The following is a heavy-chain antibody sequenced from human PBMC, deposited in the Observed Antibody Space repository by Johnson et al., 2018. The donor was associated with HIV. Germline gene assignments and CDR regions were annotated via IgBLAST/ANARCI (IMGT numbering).Heavy chain of an antibody. Sequence: VQVVESRGGVVRPGGSLRLSCAASGFTFDDYGMSWVRQAPGKGLEWVSGINWNGGTTGYADSVKGRFTISRDTSKNSLDLQMNSLRAEDTAVYYCARRGVVGIVATSRGAFDIWGQGTMVTVSS. V-gene: IGHV3-20*04. CDR3: ARRGVVGIVATSRGAFDI. J-gene: IGHJ3*02. D-gene: IGHD5-12*01. CDR1: GFTFDDYG. CDR2: INWNGGTT.